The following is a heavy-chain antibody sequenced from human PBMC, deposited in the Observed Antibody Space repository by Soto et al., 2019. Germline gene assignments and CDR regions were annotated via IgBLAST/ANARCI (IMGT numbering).Heavy chain of an antibody. V-gene: IGHV1-69*08. CDR3: EKDSEVGDPTVLDI. J-gene: IGHJ3*02. CDR1: VGSFSIYT. D-gene: IGHD4-17*01. Sequence: QVKLVQSGAEVKTPGSSVKVSCKASVGSFSIYTISWVRQAPGHGLEWMGRIIPILGIANYAQKFKGRVTITADKPPTTAYMELSSLRSEETAVYYCEKDSEVGDPTVLDIWGQGTMVTVSS. CDR2: IIPILGIA.